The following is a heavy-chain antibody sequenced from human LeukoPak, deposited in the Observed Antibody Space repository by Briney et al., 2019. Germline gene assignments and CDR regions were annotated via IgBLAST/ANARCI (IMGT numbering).Heavy chain of an antibody. Sequence: GGSLRLSCAASGFTFSSYSMNWVRQAPGKGLEWVSSISSSSSYIYYADSVKGRFTISRDNAKNSLYLQMNSLRAEDTAVYYCARDGNRMTTVTTSMRYWGQGTLVTVSS. CDR1: GFTFSSYS. J-gene: IGHJ4*02. CDR2: ISSSSSYI. V-gene: IGHV3-21*01. D-gene: IGHD4-11*01. CDR3: ARDGNRMTTVTTSMRY.